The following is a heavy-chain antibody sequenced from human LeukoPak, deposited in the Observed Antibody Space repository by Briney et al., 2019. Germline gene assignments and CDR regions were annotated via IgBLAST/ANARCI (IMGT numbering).Heavy chain of an antibody. CDR1: GGSISSYS. CDR2: ISYSGGT. Sequence: PSETLSLTCTVSGGSISSYSWSWIRQPPGKGLEWIGYISYSGGTHNNPSLKSRVTILVDTSKNRFSLNLNSVTAADTAVYYCARVRDYYDSSGYYSLYYMDVWGKGTTVTVSS. V-gene: IGHV4-59*01. J-gene: IGHJ6*03. D-gene: IGHD3-22*01. CDR3: ARVRDYYDSSGYYSLYYMDV.